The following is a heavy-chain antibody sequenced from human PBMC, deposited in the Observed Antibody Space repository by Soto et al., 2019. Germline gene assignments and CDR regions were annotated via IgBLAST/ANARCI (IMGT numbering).Heavy chain of an antibody. CDR2: INHSGST. V-gene: IGHV4-34*01. CDR3: GWGQQLAY. J-gene: IGHJ4*02. D-gene: IGHD6-13*01. Sequence: PSETLSLTCAVYGGSFSGYYWSWIRQPPGKGLEWIGEINHSGSTNYDPSLKSRVTISVDTSKSQFSLKLSSVTAADTAVYYCGWGQQLAYWGQGTLVTVSS. CDR1: GGSFSGYY.